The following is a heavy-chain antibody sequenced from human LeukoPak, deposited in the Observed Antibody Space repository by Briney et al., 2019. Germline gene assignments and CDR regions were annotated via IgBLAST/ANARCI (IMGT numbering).Heavy chain of an antibody. CDR2: ISAYNGNT. J-gene: IGHJ5*02. V-gene: IGHV1-18*01. Sequence: GASVKVSCKASGYTFTSYGISWVRQAPGQGLEWMGWISAYNGNTNYAQKLQGRVTMTTDTSTSTAYMELRSLRSGDTAVYYCARDLGAARPNWFDPWGQGTLVTVSS. D-gene: IGHD6-6*01. CDR1: GYTFTSYG. CDR3: ARDLGAARPNWFDP.